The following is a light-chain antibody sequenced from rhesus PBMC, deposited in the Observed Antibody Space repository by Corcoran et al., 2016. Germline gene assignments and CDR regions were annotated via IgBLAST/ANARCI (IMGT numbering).Light chain of an antibody. CDR3: GQGTNVPLT. Sequence: DVVMTQSPLSLSITPGQPASISCRYSQSLVHSNGNTYLSWYQQKPGQPPRRLIYQVFNRDIGVPDRFSGSGAGTDFTLKISRVEAEDVGVYYCGQGTNVPLTFGGGTKVEIK. V-gene: IGKV2-65*01. CDR2: QVF. J-gene: IGKJ4*01. CDR1: QSLVHSNGNTY.